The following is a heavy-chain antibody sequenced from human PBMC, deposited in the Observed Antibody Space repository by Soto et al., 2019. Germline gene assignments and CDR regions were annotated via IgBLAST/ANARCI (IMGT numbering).Heavy chain of an antibody. V-gene: IGHV3-30*03. CDR2: ISYDGSNK. CDR1: GFTFSHYG. Sequence: PGGSLRLSCAASGFTFSHYGIHWVRQAPGKGLEWLAVISYDGSNKHYADSVTGRFTVSRDNSKKTMYLQMNSLRAEDTAVYFGARYSGKYQGPIHYWGGGTLVTVSS. J-gene: IGHJ4*02. D-gene: IGHD2-2*01. CDR3: ARYSGKYQGPIHY.